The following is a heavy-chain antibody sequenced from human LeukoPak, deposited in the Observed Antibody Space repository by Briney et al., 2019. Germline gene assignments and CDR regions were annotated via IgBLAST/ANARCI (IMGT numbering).Heavy chain of an antibody. CDR2: IDSSSSYI. CDR3: ARDWEYCSSTSCPPDYHYYYMDV. CDR1: EFTFSNFN. D-gene: IGHD2-2*01. V-gene: IGHV3-21*01. Sequence: GGSLRLSCAASEFTFSNFNMNWVRQAPGKGLEWVSSIDSSSSYIHYADSVKGRFTISRDNAKNSLYLQMNSLRAEDTAVYYCARDWEYCSSTSCPPDYHYYYMDVWGKGTTVTVSS. J-gene: IGHJ6*03.